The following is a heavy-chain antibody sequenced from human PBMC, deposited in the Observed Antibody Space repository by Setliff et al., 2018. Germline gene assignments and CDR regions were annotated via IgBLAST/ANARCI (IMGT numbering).Heavy chain of an antibody. CDR3: ARFPYYYGSGSYYTHDY. CDR2: IYYSGST. D-gene: IGHD3-10*01. Sequence: SETLSLTCTVSGGSISSGDYYWSWIRQPPGKGLEWIGYIYYSGSTYYNPSLKSRVTISVDTSKNQCSLKLSSVTAADTAVYYCARFPYYYGSGSYYTHDYWGQGTLVTVSS. CDR1: GGSISSGDYY. V-gene: IGHV4-30-4*08. J-gene: IGHJ4*02.